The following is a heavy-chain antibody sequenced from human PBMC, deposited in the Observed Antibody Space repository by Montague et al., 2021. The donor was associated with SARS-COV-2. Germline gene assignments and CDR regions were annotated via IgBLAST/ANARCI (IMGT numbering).Heavy chain of an antibody. V-gene: IGHV4-59*01. Sequence: SETLSLTCTVAGGSISSYFWSWIRQPPGKGLEWIGSIYYSGTTNXXPSRKSGVTISVDTSKNQFSLKLSSVTAADTAVYYCARVVRYYDFWSGYTEYYYYGMDVWGQGTTVTVSS. J-gene: IGHJ6*02. CDR3: ARVVRYYDFWSGYTEYYYYGMDV. CDR2: IYYSGTT. CDR1: GGSISSYF. D-gene: IGHD3-3*01.